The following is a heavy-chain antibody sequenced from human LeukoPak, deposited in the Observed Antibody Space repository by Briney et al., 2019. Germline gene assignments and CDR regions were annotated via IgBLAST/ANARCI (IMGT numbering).Heavy chain of an antibody. D-gene: IGHD1-1*01. CDR2: ISGSGGST. CDR1: GFTFSSYA. V-gene: IGHV3-23*01. Sequence: GGSLRLSCAASGFTFSSYAMSWVRQAPGKGLEWVSAISGSGGSTYYADSVKGRFTISRDNSKNTLYLQMNSLRAEDTAVYYCARAGVEQLQRREYFDYWGQGTLVTVSS. J-gene: IGHJ4*02. CDR3: ARAGVEQLQRREYFDY.